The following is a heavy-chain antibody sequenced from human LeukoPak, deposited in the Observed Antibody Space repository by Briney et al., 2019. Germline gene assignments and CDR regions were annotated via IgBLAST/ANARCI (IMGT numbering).Heavy chain of an antibody. J-gene: IGHJ6*04. Sequence: ASVKVSCNASGYAFTSDGISWVRLDPGPGLEWMGLISAYNGNKNYAQKLQGRVTMTTDTSTSTAYMELRSLRSDDTAVYYCARDVYSSSWSAYGMDVWGKGTTVTVSS. CDR3: ARDVYSSSWSAYGMDV. D-gene: IGHD6-13*01. CDR1: GYAFTSDG. V-gene: IGHV1-18*04. CDR2: ISAYNGNK.